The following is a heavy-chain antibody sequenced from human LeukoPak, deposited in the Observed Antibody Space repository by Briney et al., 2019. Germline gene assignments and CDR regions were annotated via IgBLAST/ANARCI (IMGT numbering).Heavy chain of an antibody. CDR3: ARAGDSASYPHLPCVY. V-gene: IGHV3-23*01. Sequence: TGGSLRLSCAVSGVTFSSDAMSWGRQAPGKGLEWVSAISGGSSSGTTFYADSVKGRFTISRDNSKNTLYLQMNSLRAEDTALYSCARAGDSASYPHLPCVYWGQGNLVTVSS. CDR1: GVTFSSDA. D-gene: IGHD5-12*01. J-gene: IGHJ4*02. CDR2: ISGGSSSGTT.